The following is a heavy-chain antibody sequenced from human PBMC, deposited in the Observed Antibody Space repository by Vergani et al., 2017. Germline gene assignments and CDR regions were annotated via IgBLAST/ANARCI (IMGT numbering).Heavy chain of an antibody. D-gene: IGHD6-19*01. CDR2: INYSGST. Sequence: QLQLQESVPGLVKPSGALSLTRTVSVDSISSSIYYWGWIRQPPGKWLGWIGSINYSGSTYYNPSLKSRVTISVDTSKNQFSLKLSSVTAADPPVYYCARRYSSGWYYIGGYYGMDVWSQGTTVSVS. V-gene: IGHV4-39*01. CDR1: VDSISSSIYY. J-gene: IGHJ6*02. CDR3: ARRYSSGWYYIGGYYGMDV.